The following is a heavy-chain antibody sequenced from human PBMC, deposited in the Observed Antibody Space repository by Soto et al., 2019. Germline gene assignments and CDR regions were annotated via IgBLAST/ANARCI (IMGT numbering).Heavy chain of an antibody. Sequence: GGSLILSLAASGFTFINAWMIWVRQAPGKGLEWVGRIKSNTDGGTTAYAAPVKGRFTISRDDSKNTLYLQMNSLTTEDTAVYYCTIAITAGFYYGMDVWGQGTTVTVSS. CDR2: IKSNTDGGTT. D-gene: IGHD1-20*01. J-gene: IGHJ6*02. CDR1: GFTFINAW. CDR3: TIAITAGFYYGMDV. V-gene: IGHV3-15*01.